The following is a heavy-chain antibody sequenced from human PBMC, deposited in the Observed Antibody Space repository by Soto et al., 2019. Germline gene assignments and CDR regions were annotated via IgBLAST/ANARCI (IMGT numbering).Heavy chain of an antibody. V-gene: IGHV4-34*01. J-gene: IGHJ4*02. CDR2: IHHSGST. D-gene: IGHD4-17*01. CDR1: GGSFSGDY. Sequence: SETLSLTCAVYGGSFSGDYWSWIRQPPGKGLEWMGEIHHSGSTNYNPSLKSRVTISVDTSKIQFSLKLSSVTAADTAVYYCGSVEVRTTGTLEEICFDYWGQGTLVPVSS. CDR3: GSVEVRTTGTLEEICFDY.